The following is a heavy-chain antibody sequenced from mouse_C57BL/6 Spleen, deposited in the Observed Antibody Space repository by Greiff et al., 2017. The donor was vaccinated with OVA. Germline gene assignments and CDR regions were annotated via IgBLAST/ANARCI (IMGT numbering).Heavy chain of an antibody. D-gene: IGHD2-12*01. CDR1: GYAFSSSW. Sequence: VQLQQSGPELVKPGASVKISCKASGYAFSSSWMNWVKQRPGTGLEWIGRIYPGDGDTNYNGKFKGKATLTADKSSSTAYMQLSSLTSEDSAVYCCARKDYSCDYWGQGTTLTVSS. J-gene: IGHJ2*01. CDR2: IYPGDGDT. CDR3: ARKDYSCDY. V-gene: IGHV1-82*01.